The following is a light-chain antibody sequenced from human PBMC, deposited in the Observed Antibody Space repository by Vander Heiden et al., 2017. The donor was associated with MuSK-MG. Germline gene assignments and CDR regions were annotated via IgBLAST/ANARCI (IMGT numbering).Light chain of an antibody. V-gene: IGKV1-39*01. J-gene: IGKJ4*01. CDR3: QQTDSTPLT. CDR1: QSINNKY. CDR2: GAS. Sequence: DIQMTQSPSSLSASVGDRVTITCRASQSINNKYLNWYQQKPGKAPKLLIYGASSLQSGVPSRFSGSGSGTYFTLTISSLQPEDFATYWCQQTDSTPLTFGGGTKVEIK.